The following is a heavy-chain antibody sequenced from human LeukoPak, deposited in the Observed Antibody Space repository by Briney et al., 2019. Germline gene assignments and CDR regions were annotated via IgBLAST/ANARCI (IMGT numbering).Heavy chain of an antibody. V-gene: IGHV1-2*02. CDR2: INPNSGGT. J-gene: IGHJ6*02. CDR3: ARGHYYYYGMDV. Sequence: GSMEGACGGCGYTWTGDYMHWVREAPGQGLEWMGWINPNSGGTNYAQKFQGRVTMTRDTSISTAHMELSRLRSDDTAVYYCARGHYYYYGMDVWGQGTTVTVSS. CDR1: GYTWTGDY.